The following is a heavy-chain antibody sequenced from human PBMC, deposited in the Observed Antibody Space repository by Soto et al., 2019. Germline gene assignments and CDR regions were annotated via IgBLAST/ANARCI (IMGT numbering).Heavy chain of an antibody. CDR2: IRPDGSEK. Sequence: GSLRLSCAASGFTFSNYWMSWVRQAPGKGLEWVATIRPDGSEKYYVDSVKGRFTISRDNARNSLYLQMNSLRDEDTAVLYCAKLRGSTTIYDYWGQGTLVTVSS. CDR1: GFTFSNYW. D-gene: IGHD1-1*01. CDR3: AKLRGSTTIYDY. J-gene: IGHJ4*02. V-gene: IGHV3-7*01.